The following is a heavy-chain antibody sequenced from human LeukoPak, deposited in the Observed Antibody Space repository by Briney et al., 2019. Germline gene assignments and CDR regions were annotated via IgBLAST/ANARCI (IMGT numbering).Heavy chain of an antibody. CDR3: AKKMSITAASQVDY. V-gene: IGHV1-46*01. CDR1: GYTFTSYY. Sequence: GASVKVSCKAFGYTFTSYYIHCMRRAPGQGLEWMGMINPSGGTTRYAQNFQGRVTMTRDTSTSTVYMELSSLRSEDTAVYYCAKKMSITAASQVDYWGQGTLVTVSS. D-gene: IGHD1-20*01. CDR2: INPSGGTT. J-gene: IGHJ4*02.